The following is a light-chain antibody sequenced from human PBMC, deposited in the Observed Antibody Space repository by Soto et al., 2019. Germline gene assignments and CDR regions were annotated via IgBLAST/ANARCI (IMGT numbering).Light chain of an antibody. CDR1: SSDFGDYNY. V-gene: IGLV2-14*01. J-gene: IGLJ1*01. Sequence: QSALTQPASVSGSPGQSITISCTGTSSDFGDYNYVSWYQQHPGKAPKLMFWGVSNRPSGVSNRFSGSKSGNTASLTISGLQAEDEADYYCSSYTSSSSYVFGTGTKVTVL. CDR2: GVS. CDR3: SSYTSSSSYV.